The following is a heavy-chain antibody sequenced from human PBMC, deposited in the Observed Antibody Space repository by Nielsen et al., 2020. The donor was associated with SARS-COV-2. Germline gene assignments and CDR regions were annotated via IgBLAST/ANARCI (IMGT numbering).Heavy chain of an antibody. CDR3: ARRYCSSTSCYSWFDP. CDR1: GYTFTGYY. D-gene: IGHD2-2*02. Sequence: ASVKVSCKASGYTFTGYYMHWVRQAPGQGLEWMGWISAYNGNTNYAQKLQGRVTMTTDTSTSTAYMELSRLRSDDTAVYYCARRYCSSTSCYSWFDPWGQGTLVTVSS. J-gene: IGHJ5*02. V-gene: IGHV1-18*04. CDR2: ISAYNGNT.